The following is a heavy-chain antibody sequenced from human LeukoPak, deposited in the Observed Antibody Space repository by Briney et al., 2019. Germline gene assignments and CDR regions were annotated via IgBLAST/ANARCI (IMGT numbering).Heavy chain of an antibody. CDR3: ARGCSSTSCYLRMDV. CDR2: IYTSGST. CDR1: GASINTYY. V-gene: IGHV4-4*07. J-gene: IGHJ6*02. D-gene: IGHD2-2*01. Sequence: SETLSLTCTVSGASINTYYWSWIRQPAGKGLEWIGRIYTSGSTNYNPSLKSRLTMSIDTSKNQFSLQLSSVTAADTAIYYCARGCSSTSCYLRMDVWGQGTTVTVTS.